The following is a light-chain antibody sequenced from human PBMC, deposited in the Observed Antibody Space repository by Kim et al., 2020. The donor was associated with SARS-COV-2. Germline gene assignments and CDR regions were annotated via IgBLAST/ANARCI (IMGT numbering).Light chain of an antibody. J-gene: IGLJ2*01. CDR2: EVS. Sequence: SPGQSVTISFTGTSVGAYKYVSWYHQHPGKAPKVIIYEVSKRPSGVPDRFSGSKSGNTASLTVSGLQAEDEGDYHCSSYAGSNSVVFGGGTQLTVL. V-gene: IGLV2-8*01. CDR1: SVGAYKY. CDR3: SSYAGSNSVV.